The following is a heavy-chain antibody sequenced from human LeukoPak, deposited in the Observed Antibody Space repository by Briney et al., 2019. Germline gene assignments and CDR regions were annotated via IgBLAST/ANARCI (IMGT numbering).Heavy chain of an antibody. D-gene: IGHD2-21*02. CDR2: ISSSSSTI. CDR3: ARYCGGDCYDAFDI. J-gene: IGHJ3*02. V-gene: IGHV3-48*04. CDR1: GFTFSSYS. Sequence: GGSLRLSCAASGFTFSSYSMNWVRQAPGKGLEWVSSISSSSSTIYYADSVKGRFTISRDNAKNSLYLQMNSLRAEDTAVYYCARYCGGDCYDAFDIWGQGTMVTVSS.